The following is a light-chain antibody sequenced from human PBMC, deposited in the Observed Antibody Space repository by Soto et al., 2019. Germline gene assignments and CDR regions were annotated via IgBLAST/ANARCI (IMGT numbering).Light chain of an antibody. J-gene: IGKJ1*01. CDR2: GAS. V-gene: IGKV3-15*01. Sequence: EIVMTQSPATLSVSPGERATLSCRASQSVSSNLAWYQQKPGQAPRLLIYGASTRATGIPARFSGSGSGTEFTLTISSLQPDDFATYYCQQYKSYLWTFGQGTKV. CDR3: QQYKSYLWT. CDR1: QSVSSN.